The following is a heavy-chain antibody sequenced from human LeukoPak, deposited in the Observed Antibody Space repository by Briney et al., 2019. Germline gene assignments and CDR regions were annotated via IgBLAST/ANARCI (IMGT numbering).Heavy chain of an antibody. V-gene: IGHV3-30*02. Sequence: PGGSLRLSCAASGFTFSSYGMHWVRQAPGKGLEWVAFIRYDGSNKYYADSVKGRFTISRDNSKNTLYLQMDSLRAEDTAVYYCAKVCSSTSCYSEDYWGQGTLVTVSS. J-gene: IGHJ4*02. D-gene: IGHD2-2*01. CDR3: AKVCSSTSCYSEDY. CDR2: IRYDGSNK. CDR1: GFTFSSYG.